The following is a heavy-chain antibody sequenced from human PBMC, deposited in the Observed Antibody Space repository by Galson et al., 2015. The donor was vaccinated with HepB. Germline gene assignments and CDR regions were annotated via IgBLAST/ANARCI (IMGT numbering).Heavy chain of an antibody. CDR3: AKDALVWSGTEYYFDY. D-gene: IGHD3-16*01. V-gene: IGHV3-30*18. J-gene: IGHJ4*02. CDR1: GFTFSSYD. CDR2: ISYDGSNK. Sequence: SLRLSCAASGFTFSSYDMHWVRQAPGKGLEWVAVISYDGSNKYYADSVKGRFTISRDNSKNTLYLQMNSLRAEDTAVYYCAKDALVWSGTEYYFDYWGQGTLVTVSS.